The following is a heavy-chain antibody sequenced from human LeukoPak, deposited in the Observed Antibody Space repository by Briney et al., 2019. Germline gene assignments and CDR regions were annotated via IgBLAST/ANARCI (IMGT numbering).Heavy chain of an antibody. CDR1: GYSFTAEY. D-gene: IGHD3-10*01. V-gene: IGHV1-2*02. CDR3: ARDVGELRLDY. Sequence: ASVKVSCKTSGYSFTAEYIHWVRQAPGQGRHWMGWVNHKSGATDYAQQFRGRVTFSRDTSSSTAYMQLSSLRFDDTAVYYCARDVGELRLDYWGQGSLVTVSS. CDR2: VNHKSGAT. J-gene: IGHJ4*02.